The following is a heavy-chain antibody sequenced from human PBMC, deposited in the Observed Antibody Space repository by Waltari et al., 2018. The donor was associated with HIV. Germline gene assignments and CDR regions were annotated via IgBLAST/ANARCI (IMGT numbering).Heavy chain of an antibody. CDR2: LNTSCGT. Sequence: QVQLQESGPRLLKPSATLSLTCTVTGDSISGFYWSWIRQPAGKGLEWIGCLNTSCGTSYNPSLESRVTMSLDTTKNQFSLRLTYVTAADSAVYYCAALRVANYNYYAMDVWGQGTTVTVSS. J-gene: IGHJ6*02. CDR3: AALRVANYNYYAMDV. CDR1: GDSISGFY. D-gene: IGHD2-15*01. V-gene: IGHV4-4*07.